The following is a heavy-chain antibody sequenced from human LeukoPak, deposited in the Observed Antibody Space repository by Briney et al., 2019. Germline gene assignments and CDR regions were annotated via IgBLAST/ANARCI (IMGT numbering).Heavy chain of an antibody. J-gene: IGHJ4*02. CDR1: GDTLSTHA. Sequence: SVKVSCKASGDTLSTHAVSWVRQAPGQGLEWMGVILPVSDSANYAQKFQGRVSITTDESTSTTYMQLSSLRPEDTAVYYCARVADLEVPEPYFDFWGQGTLVSVSS. D-gene: IGHD2-2*01. CDR2: ILPVSDSA. V-gene: IGHV1-69*05. CDR3: ARVADLEVPEPYFDF.